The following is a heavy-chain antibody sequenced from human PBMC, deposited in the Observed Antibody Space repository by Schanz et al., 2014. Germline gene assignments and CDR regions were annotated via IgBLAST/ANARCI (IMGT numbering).Heavy chain of an antibody. CDR3: AKGRFGELSAFDI. Sequence: QVQLVESGGGVVQPGRSLRLSCAASTFTFSSDWMSWVRQAPGKGLEYISAISNNGDSTYYADSVKDRFTISRDNSKNTLFLQMNSLRAEDTAVYYCAKGRFGELSAFDIWGQGTWVTVSS. CDR1: TFTFSSDW. J-gene: IGHJ3*02. CDR2: ISNNGDST. D-gene: IGHD3-10*01. V-gene: IGHV3-64*04.